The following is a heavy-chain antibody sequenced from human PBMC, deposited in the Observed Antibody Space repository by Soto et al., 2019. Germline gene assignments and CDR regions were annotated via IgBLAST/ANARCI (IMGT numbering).Heavy chain of an antibody. D-gene: IGHD1-26*01. Sequence: SETLSLTCTVSGAPVSSETHFWTWIRQPPGKGLEWIGYMYYSGITNSNPALKSRVTLSVDRSRNQFSLSLNSVTAADTAVYYCAREDMSGTYYFDSWGPGTQVTVSS. V-gene: IGHV4-61*01. CDR3: AREDMSGTYYFDS. CDR1: GAPVSSETHF. J-gene: IGHJ4*02. CDR2: MYYSGIT.